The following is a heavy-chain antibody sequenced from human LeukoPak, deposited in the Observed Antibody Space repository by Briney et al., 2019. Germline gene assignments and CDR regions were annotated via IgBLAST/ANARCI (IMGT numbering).Heavy chain of an antibody. V-gene: IGHV3-23*01. Sequence: GGSPRLSCAASGFTFSSYAMSWVRQAPGKGLEWVSAITGSGSTYYADSVKGRFTISRDNSMNTLYLQMNSLRAEDTAIYYCAKDLGITGTTLDDHWGQGTLVTVSS. CDR3: AKDLGITGTTLDDH. CDR1: GFTFSSYA. D-gene: IGHD1-20*01. CDR2: ITGSGST. J-gene: IGHJ4*02.